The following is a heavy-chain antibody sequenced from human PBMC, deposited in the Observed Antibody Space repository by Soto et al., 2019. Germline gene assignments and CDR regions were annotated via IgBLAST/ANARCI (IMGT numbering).Heavy chain of an antibody. CDR2: IKHTGSS. Sequence: SETLSLTCAVYGGSFSGYYWTWIRQPPGKGLEWIGEIKHTGSSNYNPSLKSRVTISVDTSKNQFSLNLSSVTAADTAAYYCARGTFRGYRYGDYWEYWGQGALVTVS. CDR1: GGSFSGYY. J-gene: IGHJ4*02. CDR3: ARGTFRGYRYGDYWEY. V-gene: IGHV4-34*01. D-gene: IGHD5-18*01.